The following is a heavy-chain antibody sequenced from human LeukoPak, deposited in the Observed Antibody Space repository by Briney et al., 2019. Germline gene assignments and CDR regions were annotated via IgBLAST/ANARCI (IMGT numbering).Heavy chain of an antibody. D-gene: IGHD2-2*01. Sequence: GGSLRLSCAASGFTFSSYAMSWVRQAPGKGLEWVSAISGSGGSTYYADSVKGRFTISRDNSKNTLYLQMNGLRAEDTAVYYCAKVRLGYCSSTSCHYFDYWGQGTLVTVSS. CDR3: AKVRLGYCSSTSCHYFDY. CDR2: ISGSGGST. CDR1: GFTFSSYA. J-gene: IGHJ4*02. V-gene: IGHV3-23*01.